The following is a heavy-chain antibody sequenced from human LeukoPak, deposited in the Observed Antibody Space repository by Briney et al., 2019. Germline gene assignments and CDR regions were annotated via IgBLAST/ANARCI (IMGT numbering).Heavy chain of an antibody. CDR1: GYTFTSYD. Sequence: ASVTVSCKASGYTFTSYDINWVRQATGQGLEWMGWMNPNSGNAGYAQKFQGRVTMTRDTSISTAYMELSRLRSDDTAVYYCARDQVDTAMVSLHYYYYGMDVWGQGTTVTVSS. CDR3: ARDQVDTAMVSLHYYYYGMDV. CDR2: MNPNSGNA. J-gene: IGHJ6*02. D-gene: IGHD5-18*01. V-gene: IGHV1-8*01.